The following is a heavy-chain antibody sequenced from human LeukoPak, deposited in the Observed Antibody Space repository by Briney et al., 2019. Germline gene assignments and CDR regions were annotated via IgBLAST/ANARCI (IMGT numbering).Heavy chain of an antibody. CDR1: GFTFSSYE. CDR3: ARDSGRNYRGAFDI. CDR2: IGSSGSTI. Sequence: GGSLRLSCAASGFTFSSYEMNWVRQAPGKGLEWVSYIGSSGSTIYYAGSVKGRFTISRDNAKNSLYLQMNSLRAEDTAVYYCARDSGRNYRGAFDIWGQGTMVTVSS. V-gene: IGHV3-48*03. J-gene: IGHJ3*02. D-gene: IGHD4-23*01.